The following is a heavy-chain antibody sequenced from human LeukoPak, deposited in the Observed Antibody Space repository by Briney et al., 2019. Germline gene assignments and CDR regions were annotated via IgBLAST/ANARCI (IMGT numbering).Heavy chain of an antibody. D-gene: IGHD2-15*01. Sequence: PGGSLRLSCAASGFTFSSYAMSWVRQAPGKGLEWVSYISSSGSTIYYADSVKGRFTISRDNAKNSLYLQMNSLRAEDTAVYYCAWGYCSGGSCLSLDYWGQGTLVTVSS. V-gene: IGHV3-48*03. CDR3: AWGYCSGGSCLSLDY. J-gene: IGHJ4*02. CDR2: ISSSGSTI. CDR1: GFTFSSYA.